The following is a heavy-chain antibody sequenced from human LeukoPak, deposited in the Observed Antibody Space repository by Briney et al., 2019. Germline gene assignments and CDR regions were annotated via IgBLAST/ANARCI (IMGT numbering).Heavy chain of an antibody. CDR3: ARVANSNSFDY. D-gene: IGHD5-12*01. V-gene: IGHV4-30-2*01. CDR2: IYHSGST. CDR1: GGSISSGGYS. Sequence: PSQTLSLTCAVSGGSISSGGYSWSWIQQPPGKGLEWIGYIYHSGSTYYNPSLKSRVTISVDRSKNQFSLKLSSVTAADTAVYYCARVANSNSFDYWGQGTLVTVSS. J-gene: IGHJ4*02.